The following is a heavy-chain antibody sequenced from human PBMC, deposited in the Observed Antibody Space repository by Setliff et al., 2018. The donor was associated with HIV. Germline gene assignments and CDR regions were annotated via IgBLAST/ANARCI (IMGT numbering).Heavy chain of an antibody. D-gene: IGHD3-22*01. Sequence: SETLSLTCTVSGGSISSYYWSWIRQPPGKGLEWIGYIYYSGTTNYNPSLKSRVTISLDTSKNQFSLKLTSVTAADTAAYFCARTRYYYDSSDRYWVIDSWGPGTLVTVSS. V-gene: IGHV4-59*01. J-gene: IGHJ5*01. CDR1: GGSISSYY. CDR2: IYYSGTT. CDR3: ARTRYYYDSSDRYWVIDS.